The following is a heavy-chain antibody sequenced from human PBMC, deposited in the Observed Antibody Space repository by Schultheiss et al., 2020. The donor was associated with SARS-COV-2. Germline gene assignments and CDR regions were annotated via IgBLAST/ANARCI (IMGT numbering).Heavy chain of an antibody. J-gene: IGHJ4*02. D-gene: IGHD2/OR15-2a*01. V-gene: IGHV4-39*07. CDR3: ARDNISSRPSKGDY. Sequence: SETLSLTCTVSGGSISSSSYYWGWIRQPPGKGLEWIGNIYYSGSTYYNPSLKSRVTISLDTSKNQFSLKLNSVTAADTAVYYCARDNISSRPSKGDYWGQGTLVTVSS. CDR2: IYYSGST. CDR1: GGSISSSSYY.